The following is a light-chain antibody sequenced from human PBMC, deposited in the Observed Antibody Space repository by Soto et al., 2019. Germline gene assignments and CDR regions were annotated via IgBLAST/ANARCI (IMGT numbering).Light chain of an antibody. CDR3: QHYNSYLEA. CDR1: QSISSW. J-gene: IGKJ1*01. Sequence: DIQMTQSPSTLSASVGDRLTITCRASQSISSWLAWYQQKPGKAPKLLIFDASSLESGVPSRFSGSGSGTEFTLTISSLQPDDFATYYCQHYNSYLEAFGQGTKVDIK. V-gene: IGKV1-5*01. CDR2: DAS.